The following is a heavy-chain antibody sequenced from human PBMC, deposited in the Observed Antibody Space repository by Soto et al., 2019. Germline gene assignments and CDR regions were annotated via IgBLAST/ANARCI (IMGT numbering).Heavy chain of an antibody. Sequence: EVQVLEAGGDLVQPGGSLRLTCSVSGFTFSTSSMNWVRQAPGKALEWVSSISGSGDITYYADSVKGRFTTTRHNSKRTVYLHMNSLRVEDTAVCHCAKGCDTSIADEFDIWGQGTMVTVSS. CDR2: ISGSGDIT. J-gene: IGHJ3*02. D-gene: IGHD2-21*01. V-gene: IGHV3-23*01. CDR1: GFTFSTSS. CDR3: AKGCDTSIADEFDI.